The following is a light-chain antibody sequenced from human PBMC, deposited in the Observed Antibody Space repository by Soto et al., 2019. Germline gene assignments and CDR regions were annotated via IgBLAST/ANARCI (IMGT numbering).Light chain of an antibody. CDR2: GAS. CDR1: QSVSSN. V-gene: IGKV3-15*01. CDR3: QQYNNWPWT. J-gene: IGKJ1*01. Sequence: EIVMTQSPATLSVSPGERATLSCRASQSVSSNLAWYQQKPGQAPRLLIYGASTRATGIPARFSGSGSGTEFTLTISSLQSEDLEVYYCQQYNNWPWTFGQGTKVDIK.